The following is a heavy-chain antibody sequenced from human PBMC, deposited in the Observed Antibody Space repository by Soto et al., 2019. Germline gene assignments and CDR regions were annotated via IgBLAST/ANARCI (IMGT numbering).Heavy chain of an antibody. CDR2: ISYDGSNK. Sequence: PGGSLRLSCAASGFTFSSYAMHWVRQAPGKGLEWVAVISYDGSNKYYADSVKGRFTISRDNSKNTLYLQMNSLRAEDTAVYYCARDNPGRSFDYWGQGTLVTVSS. CDR3: ARDNPGRSFDY. CDR1: GFTFSSYA. V-gene: IGHV3-30-3*01. J-gene: IGHJ4*02.